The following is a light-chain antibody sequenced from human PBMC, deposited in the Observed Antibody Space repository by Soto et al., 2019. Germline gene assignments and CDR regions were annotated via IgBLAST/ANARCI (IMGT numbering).Light chain of an antibody. J-gene: IGKJ3*01. Sequence: EIVLTQSPATLSLSPGERATLSCRASQSVNSYLAWYQQKPGQAPRLLIYDASNRVTGIPARFSGSGSGTDFTLTISSLEPVDFAVYYCQQRSNWPIFTFGPGTKVDIK. CDR2: DAS. CDR1: QSVNSY. CDR3: QQRSNWPIFT. V-gene: IGKV3-11*01.